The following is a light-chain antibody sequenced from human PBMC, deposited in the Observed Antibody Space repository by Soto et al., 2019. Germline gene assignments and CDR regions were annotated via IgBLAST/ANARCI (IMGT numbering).Light chain of an antibody. CDR2: SVS. Sequence: QSALTQPASVFGSPGQAITISCTGTSSDIGGYNYVSWYQHHPGKAPKLILYSVSDRPSGVSNRFSGSKSGNTASLTISGLQAEDEADYYCSSYTSSSTYVLFGGGTQLTVL. CDR1: SSDIGGYNY. J-gene: IGLJ2*01. CDR3: SSYTSSSTYVL. V-gene: IGLV2-14*03.